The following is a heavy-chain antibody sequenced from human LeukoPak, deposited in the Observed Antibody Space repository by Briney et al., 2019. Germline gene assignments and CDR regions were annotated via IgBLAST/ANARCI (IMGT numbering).Heavy chain of an antibody. J-gene: IGHJ5*02. CDR1: GYTFTGYY. D-gene: IGHD2-2*01. CDR2: INPNSGGT. Sequence: ASVKVSCKASGYTFTGYYMHWVRQAPGQGLEWMGWINPNSGGTNYAQKFQGRVTMTRDTSISTAYMELSRLRSDDTAVYYCARLGYCSSTSCYDLRFDPWGQGTLVTVSS. V-gene: IGHV1-2*02. CDR3: ARLGYCSSTSCYDLRFDP.